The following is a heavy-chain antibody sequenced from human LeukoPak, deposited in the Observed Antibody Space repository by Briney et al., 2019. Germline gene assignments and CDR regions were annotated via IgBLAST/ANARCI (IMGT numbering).Heavy chain of an antibody. CDR2: IYYSGST. J-gene: IGHJ4*02. CDR1: GGSISSSSYY. Sequence: PSETLSLTCTVSGGSISSSSYYWGWIRQPPGKGLEWIGSIYYSGSTYYNPSLKSRVTISVDTSKNQFSLKLSSVTAADTAVYYCARVISYYYDSSGYIDYWGQGTLVTVSS. V-gene: IGHV4-39*07. CDR3: ARVISYYYDSSGYIDY. D-gene: IGHD3-22*01.